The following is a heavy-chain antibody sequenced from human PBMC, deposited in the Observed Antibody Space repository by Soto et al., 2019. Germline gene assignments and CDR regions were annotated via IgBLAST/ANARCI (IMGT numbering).Heavy chain of an antibody. CDR3: AREVVPAAIDY. Sequence: GGSLRLSCAASGFTFSSYGMNWVRQAPGKGLEWVSSITSSRSYRYYTDSVKGRFTISRDNVKNSLYLQMNSLRAEDTAVYYCAREVVPAAIDYWGQGTLVTVSS. D-gene: IGHD2-2*01. J-gene: IGHJ4*02. CDR2: ITSSRSYR. CDR1: GFTFSSYG. V-gene: IGHV3-21*01.